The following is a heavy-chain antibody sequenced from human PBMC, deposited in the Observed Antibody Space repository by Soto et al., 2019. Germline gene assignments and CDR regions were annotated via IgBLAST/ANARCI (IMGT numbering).Heavy chain of an antibody. Sequence: GGSLRLSCAASGFTFSSYGMHWVRQAPGKGLEWVAVISYDGSNKYYADSVKGRFTISRDNSKNTLYLQMNSLRAEDTAVYYCAKDLVSGYYYSLFDYWGQGTLVTVSS. CDR3: AKDLVSGYYYSLFDY. CDR2: ISYDGSNK. CDR1: GFTFSSYG. D-gene: IGHD3-22*01. V-gene: IGHV3-30*18. J-gene: IGHJ4*02.